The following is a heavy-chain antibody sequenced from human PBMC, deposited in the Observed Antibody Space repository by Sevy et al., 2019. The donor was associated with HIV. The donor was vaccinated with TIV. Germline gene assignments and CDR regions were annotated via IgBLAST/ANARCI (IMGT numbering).Heavy chain of an antibody. V-gene: IGHV4-30-2*01. J-gene: IGHJ3*01. CDR3: ARDGGTLTTPGAFDF. D-gene: IGHD4-17*01. CDR2: IFHSGHT. Sequence: LTCAVSGGSISSGVYSWNWIRQPPGKGLEWIGYIFHSGHTYYNPSLKSRLTISLDMSKNQFSLSMNSVTAADTAVTYCARDGGTLTTPGAFDFWGQGTMVTVSS. CDR1: GGSISSGVYS.